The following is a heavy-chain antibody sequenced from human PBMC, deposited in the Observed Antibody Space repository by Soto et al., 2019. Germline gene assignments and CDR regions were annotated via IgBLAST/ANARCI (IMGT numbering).Heavy chain of an antibody. Sequence: EVQLVESGGGLVQPGGSLRLSCAASGFSFSNSWMSWVRQAPRKGLEWVANIKEDGSVKQYVDSVKGRFTISRDNAKNSVYLQMNSLRVEDTAVYYCGEDMDVWGQGTTVTVSS. CDR2: IKEDGSVK. CDR3: GEDMDV. V-gene: IGHV3-7*01. D-gene: IGHD1-26*01. J-gene: IGHJ6*02. CDR1: GFSFSNSW.